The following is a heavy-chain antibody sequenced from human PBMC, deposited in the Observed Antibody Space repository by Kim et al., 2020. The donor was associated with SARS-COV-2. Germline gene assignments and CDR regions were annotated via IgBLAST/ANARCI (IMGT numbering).Heavy chain of an antibody. J-gene: IGHJ3*02. CDR1: GYTFTSYY. CDR2: INPSGGST. V-gene: IGHV1-46*01. CDR3: ARADDILTGYYGGYHDAFDI. Sequence: ASVKVSCKASGYTFTSYYMHWVRQAPGQGLEWMGIINPSGGSTSYAQKFQGRVTMTRDTSTSTVYMELSSLRSEDTAVYYCARADDILTGYYGGYHDAFDIWGQGTMVTVSS. D-gene: IGHD3-9*01.